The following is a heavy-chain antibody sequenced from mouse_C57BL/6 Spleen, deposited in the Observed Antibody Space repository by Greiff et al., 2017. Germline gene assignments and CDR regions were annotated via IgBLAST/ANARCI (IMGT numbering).Heavy chain of an antibody. CDR1: GYTFTSYD. J-gene: IGHJ2*01. D-gene: IGHD1-1*01. V-gene: IGHV1-85*01. CDR2: IYPRDGST. Sequence: VQLQQSGPALVKPGASVKLSCKASGYTFTSYDINWVKQRPGQGLEWIGWIYPRDGSTNYNEKFKGKATLTVDTSSSTAYMELHSLPSEDSAVDFCARGDDYGSRGPDYWGQGTTLTVSS. CDR3: ARGDDYGSRGPDY.